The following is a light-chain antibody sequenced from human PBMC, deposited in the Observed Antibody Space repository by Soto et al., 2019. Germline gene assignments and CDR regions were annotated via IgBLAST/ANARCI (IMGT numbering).Light chain of an antibody. CDR2: AAS. CDR1: QSISNH. CDR3: QQSYSSPPT. J-gene: IGKJ1*01. V-gene: IGKV1-39*01. Sequence: DIQMTQSPSSLSASVEDRVIITCRASQSISNHLNWYQQKPGKAPKLLIFAASSLQSGVPSRFSGSRSGPDFTLTISSLXXXDFATYYCQQSYSSPPTFGQGTKVEX.